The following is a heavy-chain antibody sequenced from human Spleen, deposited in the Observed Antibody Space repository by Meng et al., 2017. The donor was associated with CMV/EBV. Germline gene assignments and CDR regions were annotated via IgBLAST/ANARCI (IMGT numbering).Heavy chain of an antibody. CDR2: LYTNDNA. Sequence: SGFRVNRKDMSWVRQAPGKGLEWVSVLYTNDNAYYADSVKGRFSISRDNSKNTLYLQMNSLRAADTAVYYCARVGYISTWSYDAFDIWGQGTMVTVSS. CDR3: ARVGYISTWSYDAFDI. J-gene: IGHJ3*02. V-gene: IGHV3-66*02. CDR1: GFRVNRKD. D-gene: IGHD6-13*01.